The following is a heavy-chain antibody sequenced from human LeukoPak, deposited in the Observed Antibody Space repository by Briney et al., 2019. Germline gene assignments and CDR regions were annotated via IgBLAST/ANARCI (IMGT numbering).Heavy chain of an antibody. Sequence: SETLSLTCTVSGGSISSSSYYWGWIRQPPGKGLEWIGNIYYSGDTYYNPSLKSRLTMSVDTSNNQFSLKLRSVTAADTAVYHCARRLGSAMYFDYWGQGTQVTVSS. J-gene: IGHJ4*02. V-gene: IGHV4-39*01. CDR3: ARRLGSAMYFDY. CDR2: IYYSGDT. CDR1: GGSISSSSYY. D-gene: IGHD5-18*01.